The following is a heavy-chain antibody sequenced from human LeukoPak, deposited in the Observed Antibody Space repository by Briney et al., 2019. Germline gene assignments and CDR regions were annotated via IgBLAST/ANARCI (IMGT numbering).Heavy chain of an antibody. D-gene: IGHD2-2*01. J-gene: IGHJ4*02. CDR1: GFAFSTYA. Sequence: GGSLRLSCSASGFAFSTYAMHWVRQAPGKGLEWVAVISYDGSYKDYGDPVKGRFTLSRDNSKSTVFLEMSSLRAEDTAVYYCAKQATPGRYYFDYWGQGTLITVSS. CDR2: ISYDGSYK. CDR3: AKQATPGRYYFDY. V-gene: IGHV3-30*18.